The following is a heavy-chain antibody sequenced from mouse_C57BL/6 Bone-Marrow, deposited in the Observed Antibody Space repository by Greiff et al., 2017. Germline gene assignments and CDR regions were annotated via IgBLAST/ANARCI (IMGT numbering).Heavy chain of an antibody. CDR2: IDPSDSYT. CDR1: GYTFTSYW. CDR3: ATLFYFDY. J-gene: IGHJ2*01. Sequence: QVQLQQPGAELMMPGASVKLSCKASGYTFTSYWMHWVKQRPGQGLEWIGEIDPSDSYTNYNQKFKGKSTLTVDKSSSTAYMQLSSLTSEDSAVYYCATLFYFDYWGQGTTLTVSS. V-gene: IGHV1-69*01. D-gene: IGHD1-1*01.